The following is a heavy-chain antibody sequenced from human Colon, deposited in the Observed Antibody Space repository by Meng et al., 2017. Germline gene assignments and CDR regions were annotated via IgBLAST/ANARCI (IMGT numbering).Heavy chain of an antibody. CDR3: VKAISVTTDFDV. D-gene: IGHD4-17*01. Sequence: GGSLRLSCAASGFTFSDFAVHWIRRSPGRGLEWVAVISHDGTYISYTDSVKGRFTISRDSSVNTVFLQMSSLRVEDTAVYYCVKAISVTTDFDVWGQGTAVTVSS. J-gene: IGHJ4*02. CDR1: GFTFSDFA. V-gene: IGHV3-30*04. CDR2: ISHDGTYI.